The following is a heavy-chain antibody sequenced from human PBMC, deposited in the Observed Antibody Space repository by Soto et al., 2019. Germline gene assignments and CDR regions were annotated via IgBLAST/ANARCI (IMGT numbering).Heavy chain of an antibody. CDR2: ISYDGSNK. J-gene: IGHJ4*02. CDR3: ARVSITMIVVAAFDY. V-gene: IGHV3-30-3*01. CDR1: GFTFSSYA. D-gene: IGHD3-22*01. Sequence: LRLSCAASGFTFSSYAMHWVRQAPGKGLEWVAVISYDGSNKYYADSVKGRFTISRDNSKNTLYLQMNSLRAEDTAVYYCARVSITMIVVAAFDYWGQGTLVTVSS.